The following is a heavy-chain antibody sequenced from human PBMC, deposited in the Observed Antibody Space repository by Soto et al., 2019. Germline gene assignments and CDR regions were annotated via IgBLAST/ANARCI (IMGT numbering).Heavy chain of an antibody. Sequence: PSETLSLTCTVSGGSISSYYWSWIRQPPGKGLEWIGYIYYSGSTNYNPSLKSRVTISVDTSKNQFSLKLSSVTAADTAVYYCAGGGALFSSSNYYYYYMDVWGKGTTVTVSS. J-gene: IGHJ6*03. CDR1: GGSISSYY. CDR3: AGGGALFSSSNYYYYYMDV. D-gene: IGHD6-6*01. V-gene: IGHV4-59*01. CDR2: IYYSGST.